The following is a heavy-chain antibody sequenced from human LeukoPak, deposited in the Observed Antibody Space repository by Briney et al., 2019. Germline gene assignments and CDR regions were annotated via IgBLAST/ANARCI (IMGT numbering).Heavy chain of an antibody. CDR3: ARDRTRYYYYSYMDV. V-gene: IGHV1-2*02. CDR2: INPNSGDT. Sequence: ASVKVFCKASGYTFTGYYMHWVRQAPGQGLEWMGWINPNSGDTNYAQKFQGRVTMTRDTSISTAYMELSRLRSDDTAVYYCARDRTRYYYYSYMDVWGKGTAVTISS. J-gene: IGHJ6*03. D-gene: IGHD1-14*01. CDR1: GYTFTGYY.